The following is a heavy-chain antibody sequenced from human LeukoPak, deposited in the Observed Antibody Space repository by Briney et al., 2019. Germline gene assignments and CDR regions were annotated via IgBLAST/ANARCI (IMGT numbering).Heavy chain of an antibody. CDR2: IYSGGST. CDR3: ARGETYYYDSSGYYCDY. Sequence: GGSLRLSCAASGFTVSSNYMSWVRQAPGKGLEWVSVIYSGGSTYYADSVKGRFTISRDNSKNTLYLQMNSLRAEDTAVYYCARGETYYYDSSGYYCDYWGQGTLVTVSS. CDR1: GFTVSSNY. J-gene: IGHJ4*02. V-gene: IGHV3-53*01. D-gene: IGHD3-22*01.